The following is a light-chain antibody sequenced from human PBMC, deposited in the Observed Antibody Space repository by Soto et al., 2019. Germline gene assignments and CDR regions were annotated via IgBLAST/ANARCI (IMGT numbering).Light chain of an antibody. J-gene: IGLJ1*01. CDR2: EVS. Sequence: QSALTQPASVSGSPGQSITISCTGTSSDVGGYNYVSWYQQHPGKAPKLMIYEVSNWPSGVSNRFSGSKPGNTASLTISGLQAEDEADYYCSSYTSSSTTFGTGTKVTVL. CDR3: SSYTSSSTT. CDR1: SSDVGGYNY. V-gene: IGLV2-14*01.